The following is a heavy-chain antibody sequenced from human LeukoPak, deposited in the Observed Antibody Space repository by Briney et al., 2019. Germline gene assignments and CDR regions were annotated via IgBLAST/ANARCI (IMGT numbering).Heavy chain of an antibody. J-gene: IGHJ3*02. CDR3: ARLSAYYYDSRGAFDI. CDR1: GGSFSGYY. Sequence: PSETLSLTCAVYGGSFSGYYWGWIRQPPGKGLEWIGSIYYSGSTYYNPSLKSRVTISVDTSKNQFSLKLSSVTAADTAVYYCARLSAYYYDSRGAFDIWGQGTMVTVSS. V-gene: IGHV4-39*01. CDR2: IYYSGST. D-gene: IGHD3-22*01.